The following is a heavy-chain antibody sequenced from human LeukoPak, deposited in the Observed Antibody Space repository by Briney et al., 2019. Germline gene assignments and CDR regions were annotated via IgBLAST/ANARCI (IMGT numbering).Heavy chain of an antibody. Sequence: SETLSLTCAVYGGSFSGYYWSWIRQPPGKGLEWIGEINHSGSTNYNPSLKSRVTISVDSSKNQFSLKVNSVTAADTAMYFCVRHYVLHIVGPSYWGQGILVTVSS. CDR1: GGSFSGYY. J-gene: IGHJ4*02. V-gene: IGHV4-34*01. D-gene: IGHD1-26*01. CDR3: VRHYVLHIVGPSY. CDR2: INHSGST.